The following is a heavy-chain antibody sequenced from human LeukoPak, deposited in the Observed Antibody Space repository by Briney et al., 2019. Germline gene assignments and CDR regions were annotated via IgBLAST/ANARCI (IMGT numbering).Heavy chain of an antibody. J-gene: IGHJ6*02. D-gene: IGHD2-2*01. CDR1: GGSFTSHY. CDR2: IYYTGNT. V-gene: IGHV4-59*11. Sequence: SETLSLTCTVSGGSFTSHYWTWVRQPPGKGLEWIGYIYYTGNTDYNPSLKSRLTISIDSSKTQVSLKLLSVTAADTAVYFCARSDQHYGMDVWGQGTTVTVSS. CDR3: ARSDQHYGMDV.